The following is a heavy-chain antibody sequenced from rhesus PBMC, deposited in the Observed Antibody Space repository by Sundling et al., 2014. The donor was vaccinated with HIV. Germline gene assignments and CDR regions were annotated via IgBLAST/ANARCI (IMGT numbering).Heavy chain of an antibody. D-gene: IGHD6-13*01. V-gene: IGHV4-160*01. CDR3: AGDWSY. CDR1: GGSINSGFYY. CDR2: LYGSGGNT. Sequence: QVQLQESGPGLVKSSETLSLTCAVSGGSINSGFYYWNWIRQPPGKGLEWIGRLYGSGGNTDYNPSLKSRVTISTDTSKNQFSLKLSSVTAADTAMYYCAGDWSYWGQGVRVTV. J-gene: IGHJ4*01.